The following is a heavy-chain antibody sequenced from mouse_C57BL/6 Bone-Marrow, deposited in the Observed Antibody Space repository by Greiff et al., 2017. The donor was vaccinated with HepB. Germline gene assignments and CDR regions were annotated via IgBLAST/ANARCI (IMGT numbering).Heavy chain of an antibody. CDR2: INPNNGGT. D-gene: IGHD2-2*01. CDR1: GYTFTDYN. CDR3: ARWRGYYGYDGGSDYFDY. V-gene: IGHV1-18*01. J-gene: IGHJ2*01. Sequence: VQLQQSGPELVKPGASVKIPCKASGYTFTDYNMDWVKQSHGKSLEWIGDINPNNGGTIYNQKFKGKATLTVDKSSSTAYMELRSLTSEDTAVYYCARWRGYYGYDGGSDYFDYWGQGTTLTVSS.